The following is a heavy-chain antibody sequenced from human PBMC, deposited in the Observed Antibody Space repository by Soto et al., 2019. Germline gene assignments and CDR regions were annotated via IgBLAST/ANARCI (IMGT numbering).Heavy chain of an antibody. CDR2: ISYDGSNK. J-gene: IGHJ4*02. V-gene: IGHV3-30*03. CDR1: GFTFSNYG. CDR3: ATTFYSGPG. Sequence: GGSLRLSXAASGFTFSNYGMHWVRQAPGKGLEWVAVISYDGSNKYYADSVKGRFTISRDNSKNTLYLQMNTLRAEETAVYYCATTFYSGPGWGQGTLVTVSS. D-gene: IGHD5-12*01.